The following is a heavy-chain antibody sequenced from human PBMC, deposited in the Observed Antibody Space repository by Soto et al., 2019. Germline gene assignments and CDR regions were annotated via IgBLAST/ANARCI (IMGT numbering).Heavy chain of an antibody. CDR2: IYYSGSI. D-gene: IGHD3-10*01. CDR3: ARHLYGSGERFDP. Sequence: PSETLSLTCTVSGGSCSGYYWTWIRQPPGKGLEWIGYIYYSGSINYNPSLKSRVTISVDTSKNQFSLKLSSVTAADTAVYYCARHLYGSGERFDPWGQGTLVTVSS. V-gene: IGHV4-59*08. J-gene: IGHJ5*02. CDR1: GGSCSGYY.